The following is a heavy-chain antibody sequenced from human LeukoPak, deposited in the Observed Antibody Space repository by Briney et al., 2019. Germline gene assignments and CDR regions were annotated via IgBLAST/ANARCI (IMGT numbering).Heavy chain of an antibody. CDR3: ARERGDIVAF. D-gene: IGHD2-15*01. J-gene: IGHJ6*02. V-gene: IGHV3-11*01. Sequence: GGSLRLSCAASGFSFSDDFMSWIRQAPGQRPEWVSYISHSGYTIRYADSVKGRFTISRDNAKNSLYLQMNSLRAEDTAVYYCARERGDIVAFWGQGTTVTVSS. CDR1: GFSFSDDF. CDR2: ISHSGYTI.